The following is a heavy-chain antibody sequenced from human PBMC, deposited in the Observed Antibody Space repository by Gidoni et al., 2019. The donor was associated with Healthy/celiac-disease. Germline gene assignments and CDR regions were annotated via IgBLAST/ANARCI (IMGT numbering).Heavy chain of an antibody. D-gene: IGHD3-16*02. CDR2: IWYDGSNK. V-gene: IGHV3-33*01. J-gene: IGHJ4*02. Sequence: QVQLVESGGGVVPPGRSLRLSCAASGFTFSSYGMHWVRQAPGKGLEWVAVIWYDGSNKYYADSVKGRFTISRDNSKNTLYLQMNSLRAEDTAVYYCARGAYDYVWGSYRSESHFDYWGQGTLVTVSS. CDR1: GFTFSSYG. CDR3: ARGAYDYVWGSYRSESHFDY.